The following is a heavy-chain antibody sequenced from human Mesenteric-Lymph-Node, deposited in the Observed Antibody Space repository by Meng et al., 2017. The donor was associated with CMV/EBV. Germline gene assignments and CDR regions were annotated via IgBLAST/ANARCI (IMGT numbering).Heavy chain of an antibody. J-gene: IGHJ4*02. V-gene: IGHV3-74*01. D-gene: IGHD4-17*01. CDR1: GFTFSKYW. CDR2: IISDESNT. CDR3: AKGGTTVKDY. Sequence: GESLKISCAASGFTFSKYWMHWVRQAPGKGLVWVSRIISDESNTIYADSVKGRFTISRDNAKNTLYLQMNSLRAEDTAVYYCAKGGTTVKDYWGQGTLVTVSS.